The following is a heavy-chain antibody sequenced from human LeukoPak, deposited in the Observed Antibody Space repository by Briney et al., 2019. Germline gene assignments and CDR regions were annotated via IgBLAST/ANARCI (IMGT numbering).Heavy chain of an antibody. Sequence: PGGSLRISCAASGFTFTSYSMSWVRQAPGKGLEWVSGTSDRGDYTYYADSVKGRFTISRDNSKNTLYLQMNSLRAEDTALYFCAKKAQYNGNYPLDYWGQGTLVTVSS. CDR1: GFTFTSYS. CDR3: AKKAQYNGNYPLDY. D-gene: IGHD1-26*01. V-gene: IGHV3-23*01. CDR2: TSDRGDYT. J-gene: IGHJ4*02.